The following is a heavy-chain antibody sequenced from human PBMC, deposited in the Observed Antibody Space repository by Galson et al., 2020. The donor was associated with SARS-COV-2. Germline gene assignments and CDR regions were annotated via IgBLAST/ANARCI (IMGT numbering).Heavy chain of an antibody. CDR3: ARDGQSGRGWACAY. J-gene: IGHJ4*02. CDR2: IFFDGSEK. V-gene: IGHV3-33*01. D-gene: IGHD6-19*01. CDR1: GFTFSYHA. Sequence: GGSLRLSCAASGFTFSYHAMNWVRQAPGKGLEWLSQIFFDGSEKSYGDSVRGRFTISRDSAKNTVYLQMNNLRVDDTAVYYCARDGQSGRGWACAYCGQRTLLAVSS.